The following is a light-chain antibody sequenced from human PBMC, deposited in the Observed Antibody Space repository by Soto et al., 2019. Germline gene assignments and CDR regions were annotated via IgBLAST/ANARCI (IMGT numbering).Light chain of an antibody. CDR2: DVS. V-gene: IGLV2-14*01. CDR1: RSDVGGYNY. CDR3: SSYTSSSDLDG. J-gene: IGLJ1*01. Sequence: QSVLTQPASVSGSPGQSITISCTGTRSDVGGYNYVSWYQQHPGKAPKIMIYDVSNRPSGVSNRFSGSKSGNTASLTISGLQAEDEADYYCSSYTSSSDLDGFGTGTKLTVL.